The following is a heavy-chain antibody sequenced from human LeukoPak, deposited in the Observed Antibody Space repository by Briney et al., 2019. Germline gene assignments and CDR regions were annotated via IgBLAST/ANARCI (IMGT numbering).Heavy chain of an antibody. CDR1: GFTLSSFA. Sequence: PGRSLRLSCAASGFTLSSFAMHWVRQAPGKGLEWVAVISYDGSNKYYADSVKGRFAISRDTSKNSLYLQMDSLRAEDTAVYYCARFTREEAAGFWSQGTLVTVSS. CDR3: ARFTREEAAGF. D-gene: IGHD6-13*01. V-gene: IGHV3-30*09. J-gene: IGHJ4*02. CDR2: ISYDGSNK.